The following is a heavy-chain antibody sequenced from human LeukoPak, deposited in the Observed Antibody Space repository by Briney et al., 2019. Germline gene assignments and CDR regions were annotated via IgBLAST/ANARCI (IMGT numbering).Heavy chain of an antibody. CDR1: GFTFSSYS. CDR3: AKDQGYDILTGYA. Sequence: GGSLRLSCAASGFTFSSYSMNWVRQAPGKGLEWVSSISSGSSYKYYADSLKGRFTISRDNAKNSLYLQMNSLRAEDTAVHYCAKDQGYDILTGYAWGQGTLVTVSS. D-gene: IGHD3-9*01. V-gene: IGHV3-21*01. CDR2: ISSGSSYK. J-gene: IGHJ5*02.